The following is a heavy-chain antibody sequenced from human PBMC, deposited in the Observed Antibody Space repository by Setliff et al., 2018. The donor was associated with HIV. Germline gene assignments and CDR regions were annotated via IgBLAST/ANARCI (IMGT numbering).Heavy chain of an antibody. Sequence: SETLSLTCTVSGYSITNDDYYWGWIRQPPGKGLEWIAIIHYNGRTYYDPSLKSRVTIFVDTSKTQFYLKLRSVTASDTAVYYCARYTSKLDWFDPSGQGTLVTVSS. V-gene: IGHV4-39*01. CDR1: GYSITNDDYY. CDR2: IHYNGRT. CDR3: ARYTSKLDWFDP. D-gene: IGHD2-2*02. J-gene: IGHJ5*02.